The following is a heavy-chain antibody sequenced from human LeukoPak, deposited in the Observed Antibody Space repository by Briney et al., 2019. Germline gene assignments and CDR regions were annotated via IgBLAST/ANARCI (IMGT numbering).Heavy chain of an antibody. V-gene: IGHV5-51*01. J-gene: IGHJ4*02. CDR3: ASGPYYGSGSSVDY. D-gene: IGHD3-10*01. CDR1: GYSFTSYW. CDR2: IDT. Sequence: GESLKISCKGSGYSFTSYWIGWLRQMPGKGLEWMGIIDTRYSPSFQGQVTISADKSISTAYLQWSSLKASDTPMYYCASGPYYGSGSSVDYWGQGTLVTVSS.